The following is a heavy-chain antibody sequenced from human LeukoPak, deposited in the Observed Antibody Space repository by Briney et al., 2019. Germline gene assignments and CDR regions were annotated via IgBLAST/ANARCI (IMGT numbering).Heavy chain of an antibody. CDR1: GSIFTSYW. J-gene: IGHJ1*01. CDR2: IYPGGSDT. Sequence: GASLQISSKGSGSIFTSYWIGWVRQLPRKGLEWMGIIYPGGSDTRYSPSFQGQVTISADKSISTAYLQWSSLKASDTAMYYCARQSGGDDVYFQHWGQGTLVTVSS. D-gene: IGHD2-21*02. CDR3: ARQSGGDDVYFQH. V-gene: IGHV5-51*01.